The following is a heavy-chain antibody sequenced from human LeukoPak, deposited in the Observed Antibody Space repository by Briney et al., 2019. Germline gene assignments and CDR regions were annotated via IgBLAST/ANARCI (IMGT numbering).Heavy chain of an antibody. D-gene: IGHD6-19*01. CDR1: GFTFSSYG. V-gene: IGHV3-33*01. Sequence: PGGSLRLSCAASGFTFSSYGMHWVRQAPGKGLEWVAVIWYDGSNKYYADSVKGRFTISRDNSKNSLYLKMNSLRAEDTAVYYCARDGSSGWYWVDYWGQGTLVTASS. CDR2: IWYDGSNK. J-gene: IGHJ4*02. CDR3: ARDGSSGWYWVDY.